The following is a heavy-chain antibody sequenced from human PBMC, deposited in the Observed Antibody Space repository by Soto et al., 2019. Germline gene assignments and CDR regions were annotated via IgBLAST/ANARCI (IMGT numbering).Heavy chain of an antibody. V-gene: IGHV4-59*08. CDR1: GDSVSNYF. D-gene: IGHD2-21*01. J-gene: IGHJ4*02. CDR3: ARHPRTSGGERTFDY. Sequence: PSETLSLTCTVSGDSVSNYFRSWIRQPPGKGLEWIGFIHYSGTTNYNPSLKSRVTISVDTPKNQFSLKLTSVTAAGTAVYYCARHPRTSGGERTFDYWGQGTMVT. CDR2: IHYSGTT.